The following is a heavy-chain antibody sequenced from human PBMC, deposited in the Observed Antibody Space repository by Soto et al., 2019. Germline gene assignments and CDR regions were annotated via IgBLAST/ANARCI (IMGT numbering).Heavy chain of an antibody. D-gene: IGHD2-15*01. CDR3: TRVGPIYCSGGSCYFDY. CDR1: GYTFTSYG. CDR2: ISAYNGNT. V-gene: IGHV1-18*01. J-gene: IGHJ4*02. Sequence: ASVKVSCKASGYTFTSYGISWVRQAPGQGLEWMGWISAYNGNTYYAQNLQGRVTMTTDTSTSTAYMELSSLRSDDTAVYYCTRVGPIYCSGGSCYFDYWGQGTLVTVSS.